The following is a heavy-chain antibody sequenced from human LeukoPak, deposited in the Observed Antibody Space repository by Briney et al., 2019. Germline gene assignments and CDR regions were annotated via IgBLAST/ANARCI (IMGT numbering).Heavy chain of an antibody. CDR2: ISSSSSYI. J-gene: IGHJ5*02. Sequence: GGSLRLSCTASGFTFSSYSMNWVRQAPGKGLEWVSSISSSSSYIYYADSVKGRFTISRDNAKNSLYLQMNSLRAEDTAVYYCARGTRVAANLHTAWGQGTLVTVSS. CDR3: ARGTRVAANLHTA. D-gene: IGHD2-15*01. CDR1: GFTFSSYS. V-gene: IGHV3-21*01.